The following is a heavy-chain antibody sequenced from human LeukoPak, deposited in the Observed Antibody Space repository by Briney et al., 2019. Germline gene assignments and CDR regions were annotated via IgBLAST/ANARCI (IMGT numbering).Heavy chain of an antibody. CDR2: IIPIFGTA. CDR3: AKVNRPFDY. J-gene: IGHJ4*02. Sequence: SVKVSCKASGGTFISYAISWVRQAPGQGLEWMGRIIPIFGTANYAQKLQGRVTITTDESTSTAYMELSSLRSEDTAVYYCAKVNRPFDYWGQGTLVTVSS. V-gene: IGHV1-69*05. CDR1: GGTFISYA. D-gene: IGHD2/OR15-2a*01.